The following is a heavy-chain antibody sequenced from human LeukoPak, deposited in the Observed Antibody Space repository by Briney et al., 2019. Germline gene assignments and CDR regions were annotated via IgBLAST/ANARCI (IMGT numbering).Heavy chain of an antibody. D-gene: IGHD3-10*01. J-gene: IGHJ4*02. CDR3: SRGQKDPYGPEFDY. CDR1: GFIFGDYN. Sequence: SLRLSCTTSGFIFGDYNMKWVGQAPGKGLEWVGYIRAKIHDCTTEFAASVKGRFTISRDDYKSIAELKKTSLKSEDTAVDYCSRGQKDPYGPEFDYWGQGTLVTVSS. V-gene: IGHV3-49*04. CDR2: IRAKIHDCTT.